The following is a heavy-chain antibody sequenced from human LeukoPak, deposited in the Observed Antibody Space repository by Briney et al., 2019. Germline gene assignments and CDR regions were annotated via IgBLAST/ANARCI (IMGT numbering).Heavy chain of an antibody. D-gene: IGHD6-6*01. CDR1: GGSISSGSYY. Sequence: SQTLSLTCTVSGGSISSGSYYWSWIRQPAGKGLEWIGRIYTSGSTNYNPSLKSRVTISVDTSKNQFSLKLSSVTAADTAVYYCARGATPRSSIAARYYYYFDYWAQGTLVTVSS. CDR3: ARGATPRSSIAARYYYYFDY. CDR2: IYTSGST. V-gene: IGHV4-61*02. J-gene: IGHJ4*02.